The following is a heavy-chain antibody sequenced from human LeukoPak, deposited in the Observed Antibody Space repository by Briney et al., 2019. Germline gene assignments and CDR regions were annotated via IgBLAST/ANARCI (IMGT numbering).Heavy chain of an antibody. V-gene: IGHV3-21*06. CDR2: ISRNSRYI. D-gene: IGHD3-10*02. Sequence: GGSPRLSCAASGFSFSTYSMNWVRQAPGKGLEWVSSISRNSRYIYYADSMRGRFTISRDNAKNSLYLQMNSLKPEDTAVYYCAELGITMIGGVWGKGTTVTISS. J-gene: IGHJ6*04. CDR1: GFSFSTYS. CDR3: AELGITMIGGV.